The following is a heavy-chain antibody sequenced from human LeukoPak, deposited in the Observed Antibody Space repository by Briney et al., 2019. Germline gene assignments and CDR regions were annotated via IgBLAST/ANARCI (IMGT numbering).Heavy chain of an antibody. CDR3: ARGHYGLDY. J-gene: IGHJ4*02. D-gene: IGHD3-16*01. V-gene: IGHV3-11*01. Sequence: PGGSLRLSCAASGSIFSDHYMSWIRQAPGKGLEWVSYIYPGGNNMYHTDSVKGRLTISRDNAKNSLYLQMNSLRVEDTAVYYCARGHYGLDYWGQGTLVTVSS. CDR1: GSIFSDHY. CDR2: IYPGGNNM.